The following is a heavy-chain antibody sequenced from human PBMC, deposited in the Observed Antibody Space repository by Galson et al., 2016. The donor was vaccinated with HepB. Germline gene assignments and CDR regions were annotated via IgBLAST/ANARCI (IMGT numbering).Heavy chain of an antibody. CDR1: GYTLTTYY. CDR2: INPNSGGT. CDR3: ARLARVADFYYYGMDV. J-gene: IGHJ6*02. V-gene: IGHV1-2*02. Sequence: SVKVSCKASGYTLTTYYIHWVRQAPGQGLEWMGWINPNSGGTNYVEKFRGRFTVTRDTSINTAYMELSGLRSDDTAVYYCARLARVADFYYYGMDVWGQGTTVTVSS.